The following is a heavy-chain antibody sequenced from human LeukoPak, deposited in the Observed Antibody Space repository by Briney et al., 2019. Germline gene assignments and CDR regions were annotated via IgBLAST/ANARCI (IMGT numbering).Heavy chain of an antibody. CDR1: GGSISSYY. D-gene: IGHD3-22*01. CDR3: ARGYDSSGYYY. CDR2: IYYSGST. J-gene: IGHJ4*02. V-gene: IGHV4-59*01. Sequence: SETLSLTCTVSGGSISSYYWSWIRQPPGKGLEWIGYIYYSGSTNYNPSLKSRVTISVDTSKNQFSLKLSSVTAADTAVYYSARGYDSSGYYYWGQGTLVTVSS.